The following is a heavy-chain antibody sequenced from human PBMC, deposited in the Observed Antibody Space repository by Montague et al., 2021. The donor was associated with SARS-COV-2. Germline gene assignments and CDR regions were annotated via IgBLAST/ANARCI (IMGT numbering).Heavy chain of an antibody. CDR2: IYYSGST. Sequence: ESLSLTCTVSGGSISSSSNYWGWIRQPPGKGLEWIGNIYYSGSTYYNPSLKSRVTISVDTSKNQFSLKLSSVTAAGTAVYYCARLNFHITIFGVVSSRVFDYWGQGTLVTVSS. D-gene: IGHD3-3*01. J-gene: IGHJ4*02. CDR3: ARLNFHITIFGVVSSRVFDY. CDR1: GGSISSSSNY. V-gene: IGHV4-39*01.